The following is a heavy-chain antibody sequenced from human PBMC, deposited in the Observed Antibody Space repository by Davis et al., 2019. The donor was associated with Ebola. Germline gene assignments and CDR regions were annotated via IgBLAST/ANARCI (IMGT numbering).Heavy chain of an antibody. CDR2: INPSGGST. J-gene: IGHJ4*02. CDR1: GYTFTSYV. Sequence: SVPVSRLASGYTFTSYVISWVRQAPAQGLEWMGIINPSGGSTSYAQKLQGRVTMTRDTSTSTVYMELSSLRSEDTAVYYCAITRGRRDYWGQGTLVTVSS. V-gene: IGHV1-46*01. D-gene: IGHD1-14*01. CDR3: AITRGRRDY.